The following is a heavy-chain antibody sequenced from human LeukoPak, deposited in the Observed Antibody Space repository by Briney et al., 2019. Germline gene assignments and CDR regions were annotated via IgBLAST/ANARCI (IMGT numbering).Heavy chain of an antibody. J-gene: IGHJ4*02. CDR1: GFTFNSAW. CDR3: TWSGLKIES. CDR2: IKTETDGGTT. V-gene: IGHV3-15*01. Sequence: GGSLRLSCAASGFTFNSAWMSWVRQAPGKGLEWVAQIKTETDGGTTDYAAPAKGRFTISRDGSKNMVFLQMNSLKTDDTALYYCTWSGLKIESWGQGTLVTVSS. D-gene: IGHD3-3*01.